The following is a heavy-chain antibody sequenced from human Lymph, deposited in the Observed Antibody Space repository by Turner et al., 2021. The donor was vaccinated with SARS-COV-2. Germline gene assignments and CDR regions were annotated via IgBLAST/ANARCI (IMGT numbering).Heavy chain of an antibody. D-gene: IGHD2-15*01. J-gene: IGHJ4*02. CDR2: ISGGVGGT. CDR3: AKDPGYCSGGSCYSRTYFDF. V-gene: IGHV3-43*02. CDR1: GLPFDDYA. Sequence: EVQLVESGGGVVQPGGSMRLSCAASGLPFDDYAMHWVRQAPGKGLEWVSLISGGVGGTYYADSVKGRFTISRDNSKNSLSLQMNSLRAEDTALYYCAKDPGYCSGGSCYSRTYFDFWGQGTLVTVSA.